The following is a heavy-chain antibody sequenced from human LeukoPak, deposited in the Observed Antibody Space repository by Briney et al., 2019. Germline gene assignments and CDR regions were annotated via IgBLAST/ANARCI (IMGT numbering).Heavy chain of an antibody. CDR3: ARARYSTTWYSFDY. J-gene: IGHJ4*02. V-gene: IGHV1-2*02. CDR2: INPHSGGT. D-gene: IGHD6-13*01. Sequence: ASVKVSCKASVYTFTDYYLHWVRQAPGQGLEWMGWINPHSGGTNYAQKFQGRVTMTRDTSISTVYMDLSRLRSDDTAVYYRARARYSTTWYSFDYWGQGTLVTVSS. CDR1: VYTFTDYY.